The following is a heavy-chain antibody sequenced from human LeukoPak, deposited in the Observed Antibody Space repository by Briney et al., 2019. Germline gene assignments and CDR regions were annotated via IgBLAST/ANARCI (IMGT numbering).Heavy chain of an antibody. Sequence: SETLSLTCTASGGSISSYYWSWIRQPPGKGLEWIGYIYYSGSTNYNPSLKSRVTISVDTSKNQFSLKLSSVTAADTAVYYCARVITMVDALDIWGQGTMVTVSS. CDR3: ARVITMVDALDI. D-gene: IGHD3-10*01. CDR2: IYYSGST. J-gene: IGHJ3*02. V-gene: IGHV4-59*01. CDR1: GGSISSYY.